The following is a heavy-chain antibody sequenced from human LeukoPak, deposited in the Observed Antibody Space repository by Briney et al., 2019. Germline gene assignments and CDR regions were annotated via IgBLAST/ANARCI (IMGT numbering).Heavy chain of an antibody. CDR3: AKKIATASSLVAFDI. V-gene: IGHV3-30*18. CDR1: GFTFSGYG. J-gene: IGHJ3*02. Sequence: GRSLRISCAASGFTFSGYGMHWVRQAPGQGLEWLAIISYVGSQKYYADSVKGRFTISRDNSRNTLYLQMNSLGPEDTAVYYCAKKIATASSLVAFDIWGQGTMVTVSS. CDR2: ISYVGSQK. D-gene: IGHD6-13*01.